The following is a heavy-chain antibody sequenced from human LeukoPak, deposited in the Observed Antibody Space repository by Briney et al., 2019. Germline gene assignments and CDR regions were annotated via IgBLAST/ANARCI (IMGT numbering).Heavy chain of an antibody. CDR2: LSGSGGST. CDR3: SSPKERGYYFYFDY. J-gene: IGHJ4*02. D-gene: IGHD3-22*01. V-gene: IGHV3-23*01. CDR1: GFTFSSYA. Sequence: GGSLRLSCAASGFTFSSYAMSWVRQAPGKGLEWVSGLSGSGGSTHYVDSVKGRFTISRDNSRNTLYLQMNSLRAEDTAVYYCSSPKERGYYFYFDYWGQGTLVAVSS.